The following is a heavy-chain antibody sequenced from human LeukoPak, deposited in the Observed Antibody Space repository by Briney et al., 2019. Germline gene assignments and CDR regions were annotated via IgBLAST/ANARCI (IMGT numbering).Heavy chain of an antibody. Sequence: LRLSCAASGFTFSGYSMNWVRQHPGKGLEWIGYIYYSGSTYYNPSLKSRVTISVDTSKNQFSLKLSSVTAADTAVYYCARVRGSSYEVYWFDPWGQGTLVTVSS. D-gene: IGHD6-6*01. J-gene: IGHJ5*02. CDR2: IYYSGST. V-gene: IGHV4-31*02. CDR3: ARVRGSSYEVYWFDP. CDR1: GFTFSGYS.